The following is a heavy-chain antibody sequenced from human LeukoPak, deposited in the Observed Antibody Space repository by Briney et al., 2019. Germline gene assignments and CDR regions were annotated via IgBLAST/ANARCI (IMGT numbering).Heavy chain of an antibody. J-gene: IGHJ4*02. CDR3: ARLFGGGYGKYYFDF. V-gene: IGHV3-21*01. CDR2: ISSGGSYI. D-gene: IGHD3-22*01. CDR1: GFILSNYA. Sequence: PGGSLRLSCAASGFILSNYAMEWVRQAPGKGREWVSSISSGGSYIYYADSVKGRFAISRDDAKNSLYLQMNSLTAEDTALYYCARLFGGGYGKYYFDFWGQGTLVTVSS.